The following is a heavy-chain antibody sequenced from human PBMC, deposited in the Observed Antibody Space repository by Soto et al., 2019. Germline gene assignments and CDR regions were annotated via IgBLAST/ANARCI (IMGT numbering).Heavy chain of an antibody. CDR3: ARVYCSSTSCYRALASYYYGMDV. V-gene: IGHV3-23*01. J-gene: IGHJ6*02. D-gene: IGHD2-2*01. Sequence: PGGSLSLSCAASGFTFSSYAMSWVRQAPGKGLEWVSAISGSGGSTYYADSVKGRFTISRDNSKNTLYLQMNSLRAEDTAVYYCARVYCSSTSCYRALASYYYGMDVWGQGTTVTVSS. CDR2: ISGSGGST. CDR1: GFTFSSYA.